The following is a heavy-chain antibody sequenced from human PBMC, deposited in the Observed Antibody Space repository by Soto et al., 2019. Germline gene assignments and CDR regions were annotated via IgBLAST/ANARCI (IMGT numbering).Heavy chain of an antibody. CDR1: GYSFTTYW. D-gene: IGHD6-19*01. CDR2: IYPEDSDT. V-gene: IGHV5-51*01. Sequence: ESLKISCKVSGYSFTTYWIGWVRQMPGKGLECMGIIYPEDSDTRYSPSFRGQVTISADKSISTAYLQWSSLKASDTAVYYCARTFDTSGWYDYWGQGTLVTVSS. CDR3: ARTFDTSGWYDY. J-gene: IGHJ4*02.